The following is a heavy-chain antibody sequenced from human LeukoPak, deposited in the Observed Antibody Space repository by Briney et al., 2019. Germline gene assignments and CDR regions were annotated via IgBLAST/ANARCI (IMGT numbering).Heavy chain of an antibody. CDR2: ISSSGGTM. CDR1: GFIFNTYS. J-gene: IGHJ4*02. D-gene: IGHD4-17*01. V-gene: IGHV3-48*01. CDR3: ARDLDYGLDY. Sequence: GSLRLSCAASGFIFNTYSMNWVRQAPGKGLEWVSYISSSGGTMYYADSVKGRFTISRDNANNSLYLQLNSLTVEDTAVYYCARDLDYGLDYWGQGTLVTVSS.